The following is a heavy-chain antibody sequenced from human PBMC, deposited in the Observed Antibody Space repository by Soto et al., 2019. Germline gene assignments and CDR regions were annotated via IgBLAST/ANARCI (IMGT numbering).Heavy chain of an antibody. Sequence: GGSLRLSCAASGFTFSSYAMTWVRQAPGKGLEWVSSISGSGGATYYADSVKGRFTISRDDSKNTLYLQMNSLRTEDTALYYCAKAGRPYYDLWSENRFDPWGQGTLVTVSS. CDR3: AKAGRPYYDLWSENRFDP. J-gene: IGHJ5*02. CDR1: GFTFSSYA. V-gene: IGHV3-23*01. CDR2: ISGSGGAT. D-gene: IGHD3-3*01.